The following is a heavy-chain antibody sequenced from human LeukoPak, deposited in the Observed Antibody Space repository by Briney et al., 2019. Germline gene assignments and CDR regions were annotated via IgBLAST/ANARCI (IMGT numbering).Heavy chain of an antibody. D-gene: IGHD6-13*01. CDR1: GGSISSYY. CDR2: IYTTGST. V-gene: IGHV4-4*07. CDR3: VRTHSSRYNWFDP. Sequence: SETLSLTCTVSGGSISSYYWSWIRQPAGKGLEWIGRIYTTGSTNYNPSLKSRVTMSVDTSKNQFSLTLSSVTAADTAVYYCVRTHSSRYNWFDPWGQGTLVTVSS. J-gene: IGHJ5*02.